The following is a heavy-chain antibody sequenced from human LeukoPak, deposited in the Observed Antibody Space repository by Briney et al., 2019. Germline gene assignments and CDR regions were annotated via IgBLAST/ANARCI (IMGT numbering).Heavy chain of an antibody. CDR2: ISSSSSTI. D-gene: IGHD4-17*01. J-gene: IGHJ3*02. V-gene: IGHV3-48*04. Sequence: GGSLRLSCAASGFTFSSYSMNWVRQAPGKGLEWVSSISSSSSTIYYADSVRGRFTISRDNAKNSLYLQMNSLRAEDTAVYYCARDFRESYGDPDAFDIWGQGTMVTVSS. CDR3: ARDFRESYGDPDAFDI. CDR1: GFTFSSYS.